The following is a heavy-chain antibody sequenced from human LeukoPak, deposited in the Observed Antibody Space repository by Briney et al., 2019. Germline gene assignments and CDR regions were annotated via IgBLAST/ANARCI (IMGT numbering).Heavy chain of an antibody. D-gene: IGHD2-8*02. CDR2: ISGSGGNT. CDR3: AKGGRDTGGNWFDP. CDR1: GFTFSNYA. V-gene: IGHV3-23*01. J-gene: IGHJ5*02. Sequence: AGGSLRLSCAASGFTFSNYAMSWVRQAPGKGLEWVSGISGSGGNTYYADSVKGRFTISRDNSKKTLHLQMNSLRAEDTAVYYCAKGGRDTGGNWFDPWGQGTLVTVPS.